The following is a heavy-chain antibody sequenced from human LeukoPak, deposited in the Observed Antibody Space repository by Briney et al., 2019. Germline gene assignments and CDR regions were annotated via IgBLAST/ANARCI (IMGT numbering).Heavy chain of an antibody. CDR3: ARDMIRSSGFDY. V-gene: IGHV3-21*01. CDR1: GFTFSSYS. D-gene: IGHD6-25*01. CDR2: ISSSSSYI. Sequence: MSGGSLRLSCAASGFTFSSYSMNWVRQAPGKGLEWVSSISSSSSYIYYADSVKGRFTISRDNAKNSLYLQMNSLRAEDTAVYYCARDMIRSSGFDYWGQGTLVTVSS. J-gene: IGHJ4*02.